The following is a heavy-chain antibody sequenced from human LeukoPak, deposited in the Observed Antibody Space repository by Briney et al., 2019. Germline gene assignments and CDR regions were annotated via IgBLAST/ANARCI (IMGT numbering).Heavy chain of an antibody. CDR1: GGSISSYY. J-gene: IGHJ4*02. CDR3: ARVITVRGVIFDY. CDR2: IYYSGST. V-gene: IGHV4-59*01. Sequence: SETLSLTCTVSGGSISSYYWSWIRQPPRKSLEWIGYIYYSGSTNYNPSLKSRVTISVDTSKNQFSLKLSSVTAADTAVYYCARVITVRGVIFDYWGQGTLVTVSS. D-gene: IGHD3-16*01.